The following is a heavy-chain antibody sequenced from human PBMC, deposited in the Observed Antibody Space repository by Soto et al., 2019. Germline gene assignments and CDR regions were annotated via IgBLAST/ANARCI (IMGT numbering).Heavy chain of an antibody. CDR3: ARDRPGYYCYGMDV. CDR2: IWYDGSNK. V-gene: IGHV3-33*01. CDR1: GFTFSSYG. Sequence: QVQLVESGGGVVQPGRSLRLSCAASGFTFSSYGMHWVRQAPGKGLEWVAVIWYDGSNKYYADSVKGRFTISRDNSKNPLYLQMNSLRAEDTAVYYCARDRPGYYCYGMDVWGQGTTVTVSS. J-gene: IGHJ6*02.